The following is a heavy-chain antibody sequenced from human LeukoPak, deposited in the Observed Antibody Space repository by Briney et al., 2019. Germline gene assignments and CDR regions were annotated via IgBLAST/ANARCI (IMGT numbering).Heavy chain of an antibody. CDR3: ARGPSSTSGRNGIYYYYGMDV. Sequence: ASVTVSFTSSGYTFTIYDINWVRQAPGQGLEWMGWMNPNSGNTGYAQKFQGRVTMTRNTSISTAYMELSSLRSEDTAVYYCARGPSSTSGRNGIYYYYGMDVWGQGTTVTVSS. D-gene: IGHD2-2*01. J-gene: IGHJ6*02. V-gene: IGHV1-8*01. CDR1: GYTFTIYD. CDR2: MNPNSGNT.